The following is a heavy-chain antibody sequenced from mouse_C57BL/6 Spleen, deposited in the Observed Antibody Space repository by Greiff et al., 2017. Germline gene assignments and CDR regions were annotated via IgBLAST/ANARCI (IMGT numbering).Heavy chain of an antibody. CDR1: GFNIKNTY. D-gene: IGHD3-2*02. CDR2: FDPANGNT. CDR3: ARQLIYAMDY. V-gene: IGHV14-3*01. Sequence: EVQLQQSVAELVRPGASVKLSCTASGFNIKNTYMDWVKQRPEQGLEWIGRFDPANGNTKYAPKFQGKATITEDTSSNTAYLQLSSPSSDDTDIYYCARQLIYAMDYWGQGTSVTVSS. J-gene: IGHJ4*01.